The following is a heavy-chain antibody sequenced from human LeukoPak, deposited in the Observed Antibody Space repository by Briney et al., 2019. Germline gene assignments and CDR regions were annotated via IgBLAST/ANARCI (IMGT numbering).Heavy chain of an antibody. CDR2: IWYDGSNK. J-gene: IGHJ4*02. CDR3: ARSPGFGELRLDY. CDR1: GFTFSSYG. Sequence: GGSLRLPCAASGFTFSSYGMHWVRQAPGKGLEWVAVIWYDGSNKYYADSVKGRFTISRDNSKNTLYLQMNSLRADDTAVYYCARSPGFGELRLDYWGQGTLVTVSS. V-gene: IGHV3-33*08. D-gene: IGHD3-10*01.